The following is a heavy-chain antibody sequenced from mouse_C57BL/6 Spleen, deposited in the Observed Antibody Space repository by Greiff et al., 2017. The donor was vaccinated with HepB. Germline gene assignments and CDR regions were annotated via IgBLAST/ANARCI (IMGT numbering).Heavy chain of an antibody. D-gene: IGHD2-5*01. CDR2: IYPGDGDT. J-gene: IGHJ2*01. CDR1: GYAFSSSW. CDR3: ARRRSNFYFDY. Sequence: QVQLQQSGPELVKPGASVKISCKASGYAFSSSWMNWVKQRPGKGLEWIGRIYPGDGDTNYNGKFKGKATLTADKSSSTAYMQLSSLTSEDSAVYCCARRRSNFYFDYWGQGTTLTVSS. V-gene: IGHV1-82*01.